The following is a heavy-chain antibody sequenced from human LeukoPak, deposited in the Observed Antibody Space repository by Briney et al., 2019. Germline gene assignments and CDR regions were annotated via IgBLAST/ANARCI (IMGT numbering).Heavy chain of an antibody. CDR3: AKARYSSGWYSYAFDI. V-gene: IGHV3-30*02. Sequence: GGSLRLSCAASGFTFSSYGMHWVRQAPGKGLEWVAFIRYDGSNKYYADSVKGRFTISRDNSKNTLYLEMNNLRAEDTAVYYCAKARYSSGWYSYAFDIWGQGTMVTVSS. CDR2: IRYDGSNK. J-gene: IGHJ3*02. CDR1: GFTFSSYG. D-gene: IGHD6-19*01.